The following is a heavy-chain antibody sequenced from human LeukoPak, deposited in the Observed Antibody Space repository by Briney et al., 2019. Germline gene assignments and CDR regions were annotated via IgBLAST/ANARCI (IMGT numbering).Heavy chain of an antibody. CDR3: ARVSYYGSGSYYNEDY. D-gene: IGHD3-10*01. J-gene: IGHJ4*02. V-gene: IGHV1-69*06. CDR1: GGTFSSYA. Sequence: SVKVSCKASGGTFSSYAISWVRQAPGQGLEWMGGIIPIFGTANYAQKFQGRVTIAADKSTSTAYMELSSLRSEDTAVYYCARVSYYGSGSYYNEDYWGQGTLVTVSS. CDR2: IIPIFGTA.